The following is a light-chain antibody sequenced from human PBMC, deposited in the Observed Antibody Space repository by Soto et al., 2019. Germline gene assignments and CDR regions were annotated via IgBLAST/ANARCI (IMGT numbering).Light chain of an antibody. CDR2: SAS. Sequence: DIQMTQSPSSVSASVGDTVSITCRASQDMNVYLNWYQQKPGEVPKLLIYSASSLHSGVPSRFSGSGSGTDFTLTISSLQPEDFAIYYCQKSYSTPHTFGQGTKVHI. V-gene: IGKV1-39*01. CDR1: QDMNVY. J-gene: IGKJ1*01. CDR3: QKSYSTPHT.